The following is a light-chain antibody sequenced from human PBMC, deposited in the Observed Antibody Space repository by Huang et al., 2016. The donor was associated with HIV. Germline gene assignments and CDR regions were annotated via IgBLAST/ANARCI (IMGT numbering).Light chain of an antibody. CDR1: QSISNY. Sequence: IQMTQSPSSLSASVGDRVTITCRASQSISNYLNWAQQKPGKAPKLLIYYAASLQIGVPSRFSGGGSGTDFTLTIGSLQPEDFATYYCQESYTTLAFGGGTKVEIK. CDR2: YAA. J-gene: IGKJ4*01. CDR3: QESYTTLA. V-gene: IGKV1-39*01.